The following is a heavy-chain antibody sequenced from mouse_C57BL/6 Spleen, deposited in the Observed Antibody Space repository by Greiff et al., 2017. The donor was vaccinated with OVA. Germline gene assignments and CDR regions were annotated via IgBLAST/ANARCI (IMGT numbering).Heavy chain of an antibody. J-gene: IGHJ1*03. CDR3: GLWSWYFDV. D-gene: IGHD1-1*02. CDR2: IYPRDGST. CDR1: GYTFTSYD. Sequence: QVQLQQSGTELVKPGASVKLSCKASGYTFTSYDINWVKQRPGQGLEWIGWIYPRDGSTKYNEKFKGKATLTVDTSSSTAYMELHSLTSEDSAVYFCGLWSWYFDVWGTGTTVTVSS. V-gene: IGHV1-85*01.